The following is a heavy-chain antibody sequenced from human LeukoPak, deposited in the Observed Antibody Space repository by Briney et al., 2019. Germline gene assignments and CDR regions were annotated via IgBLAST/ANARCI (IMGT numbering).Heavy chain of an antibody. CDR1: GFTFSNYW. CDR3: ARDLYRIVVVPHYFDY. J-gene: IGHJ4*02. Sequence: GGSLRLSCAASGFTFSNYWMSWVRQAPGKGLEWVANIKQDGSEKYYVDSVKGRFTISRDNAKNSLYLQMNSLRAEDTAVYYCARDLYRIVVVPHYFDYWGQGTLATVSS. CDR2: IKQDGSEK. V-gene: IGHV3-7*01. D-gene: IGHD3-22*01.